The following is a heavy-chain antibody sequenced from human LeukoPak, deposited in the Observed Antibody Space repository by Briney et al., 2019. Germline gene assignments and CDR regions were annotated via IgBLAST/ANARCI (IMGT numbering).Heavy chain of an antibody. V-gene: IGHV1-2*02. CDR2: INPHSGGT. CDR3: ARNPTLQLWLPEARFDP. J-gene: IGHJ5*02. Sequence: ASVKVSCKASGYTFTDYYIHWVRQAPGQGLEWMGWINPHSGGTNYAQKFQGRVTMTRDTSINTAYMELTRLRSDDTAVYYCARNPTLQLWLPEARFDPWGQGTLVTVSP. D-gene: IGHD5-18*01. CDR1: GYTFTDYY.